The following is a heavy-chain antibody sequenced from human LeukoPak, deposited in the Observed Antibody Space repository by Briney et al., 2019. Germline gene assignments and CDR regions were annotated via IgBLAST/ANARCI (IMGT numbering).Heavy chain of an antibody. V-gene: IGHV4-34*01. Sequence: PSETLSLTCAVYGGSFSGYHWSWIRQPPGKGLEWIGEINHSGSTNYNPSLKSRVTISVDTSKNQFSLKLSSVTAADTAVYYCARGRVKWLLNYWGQGTLVTVSS. CDR3: ARGRVKWLLNY. CDR1: GGSFSGYH. J-gene: IGHJ4*02. D-gene: IGHD3-22*01. CDR2: INHSGST.